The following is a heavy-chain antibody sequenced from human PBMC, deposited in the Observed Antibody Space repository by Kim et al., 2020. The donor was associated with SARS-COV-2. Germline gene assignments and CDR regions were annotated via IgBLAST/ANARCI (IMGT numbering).Heavy chain of an antibody. V-gene: IGHV1-3*01. D-gene: IGHD2-15*01. J-gene: IGHJ3*02. CDR3: ARDPVVVAATRDAFDI. Sequence: TFQGRVTTTRDTSASTAYMELSSLRSEDTAVYYCARDPVVVAATRDAFDIWGQGTMVTVSS.